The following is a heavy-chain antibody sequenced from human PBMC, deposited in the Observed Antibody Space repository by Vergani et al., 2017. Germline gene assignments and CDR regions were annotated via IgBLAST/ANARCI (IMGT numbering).Heavy chain of an antibody. D-gene: IGHD1-26*01. CDR3: ARTSGSNWFDP. CDR2: INPNSGAT. Sequence: QVQLVQSGAEVKKPGASVKVSCKASGYTFTGYYIHWVRQAPGQGLEWMGWINPNSGATNYAQKFQGRVTMTRDTSISTAYVELSRLTSDDTAVYYCARTSGSNWFDPWGQGTLVTVSS. CDR1: GYTFTGYY. J-gene: IGHJ5*02. V-gene: IGHV1-2*02.